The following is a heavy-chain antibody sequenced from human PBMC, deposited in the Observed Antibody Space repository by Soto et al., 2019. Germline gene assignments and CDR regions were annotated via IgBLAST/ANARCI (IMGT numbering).Heavy chain of an antibody. Sequence: GGSLRLSCAASGFTFSSYWMSWVRQAPGKGLEWVANTKQGGGEKHYVDAVKGRFTISRDNAKDSLYLQMNSLRAEDTAVYYCARGYSGYDLDYWGQGTLVTVSS. J-gene: IGHJ4*02. D-gene: IGHD5-12*01. CDR2: TKQGGGEK. V-gene: IGHV3-7*01. CDR1: GFTFSSYW. CDR3: ARGYSGYDLDY.